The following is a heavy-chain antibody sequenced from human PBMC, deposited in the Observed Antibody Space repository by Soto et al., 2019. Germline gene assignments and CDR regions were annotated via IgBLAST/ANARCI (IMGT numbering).Heavy chain of an antibody. J-gene: IGHJ6*02. CDR2: LIPLFGTP. V-gene: IGHV1-69*13. CDR3: ARGQRTDFWSGYYPYYYYGMDV. Sequence: SVKVSCKASGGTFSNFPISWVRQAPGQGLEWMGGLIPLFGTPKYAQKFQGRVTIIADESTSTAYMELSSLRSEDTAVYYCARGQRTDFWSGYYPYYYYGMDVWGQGTTVTVSS. D-gene: IGHD3-3*01. CDR1: GGTFSNFP.